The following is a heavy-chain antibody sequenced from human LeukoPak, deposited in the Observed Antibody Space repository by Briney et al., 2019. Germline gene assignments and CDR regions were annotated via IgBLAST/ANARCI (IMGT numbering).Heavy chain of an antibody. CDR1: GSTFSSYA. Sequence: GGSLRLSCAASGSTFSSYAMSWVRQAPGKGLEWVSVIYSGGSTYYADSVKGRFTISRDNSKSTLYLQMNSLRAEDTAVYYCARGSPMLRGRPFDYWGQGTLVTVSS. J-gene: IGHJ4*02. CDR2: IYSGGST. V-gene: IGHV3-23*03. D-gene: IGHD3-10*01. CDR3: ARGSPMLRGRPFDY.